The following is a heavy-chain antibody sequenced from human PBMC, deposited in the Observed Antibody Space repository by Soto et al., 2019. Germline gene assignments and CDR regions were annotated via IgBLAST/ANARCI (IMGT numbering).Heavy chain of an antibody. J-gene: IGHJ5*02. CDR1: GXTVSEYS. D-gene: IGHD3-9*01. V-gene: IGHV3-64D*06. CDR2: ISSDGDIT. CDR3: VKVSTFYDILTGYYSTNFFDP. Sequence: LRLSFSACGXTVSEYSMHWVRQAPGKRLQYVSTISSDGDITYYADSVKGRFTISRDNSKNTLYLQMNSLRPEDTAVYYCVKVSTFYDILTGYYSTNFFDPWGQGTLVTVSS.